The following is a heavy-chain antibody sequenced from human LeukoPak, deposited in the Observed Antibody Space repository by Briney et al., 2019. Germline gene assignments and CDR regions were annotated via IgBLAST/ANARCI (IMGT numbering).Heavy chain of an antibody. V-gene: IGHV3-21*04. CDR2: IDSSGGYM. CDR3: AKAGAVVVVAAKYFDY. J-gene: IGHJ4*02. D-gene: IGHD2-15*01. Sequence: GGSLRLSCVASGFTYSHYGMNWVRQAPGNGLEWVSSIDSSGGYMFYADSVKGRFIISRDNAKDSLYLQMNSLRAEDTAVYYCAKAGAVVVVAAKYFDYWGQGTLVTVSS. CDR1: GFTYSHYG.